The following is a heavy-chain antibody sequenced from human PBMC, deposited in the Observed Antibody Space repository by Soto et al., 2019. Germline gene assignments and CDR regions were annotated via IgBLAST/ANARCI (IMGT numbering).Heavy chain of an antibody. Sequence: ASVKVSCKASGYTFTGYYMHWVRQAPGQGLEWMGWINPNSGGTNYAQKFQGWVTMTRDTSISTAYMELSRLGSDDTAVYYCARSVEMATIIYYGMGVWGQGTTVTVS. V-gene: IGHV1-2*04. CDR1: GYTFTGYY. D-gene: IGHD5-12*01. CDR3: ARSVEMATIIYYGMGV. J-gene: IGHJ6*02. CDR2: INPNSGGT.